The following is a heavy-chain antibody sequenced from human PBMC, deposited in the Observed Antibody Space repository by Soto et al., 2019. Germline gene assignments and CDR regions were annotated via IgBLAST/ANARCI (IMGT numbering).Heavy chain of an antibody. CDR3: ARVILRFLENYGMDV. J-gene: IGHJ6*02. CDR2: IKQDGSEK. CDR1: GFTFSSYW. V-gene: IGHV3-7*01. Sequence: GGSLRLSCAASGFTFSSYWMSWVRQAPGKGLEWVANIKQDGSEKYYVDSVKGRFTISRDNAKNSLYLQMNSLRAEDTAVYYCARVILRFLENYGMDVWGQGTTVTVS. D-gene: IGHD3-3*01.